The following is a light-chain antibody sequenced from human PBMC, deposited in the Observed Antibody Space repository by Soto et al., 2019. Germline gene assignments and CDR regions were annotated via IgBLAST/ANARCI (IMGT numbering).Light chain of an antibody. Sequence: IQMTESPSSLSASVGNSVTITCRASQGINNYLAWFQQKPGKAPKSLIYAASSLQSGVPSRFSGSGSGTEFTLTISSMQPDDFASDYCQQYNSYSFGQGTKVDI. CDR1: QGINNY. CDR2: AAS. V-gene: IGKV1-16*01. J-gene: IGKJ1*01. CDR3: QQYNSYS.